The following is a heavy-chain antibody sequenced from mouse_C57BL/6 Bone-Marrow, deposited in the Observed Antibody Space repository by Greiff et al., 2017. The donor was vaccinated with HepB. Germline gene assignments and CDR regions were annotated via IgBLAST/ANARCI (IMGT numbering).Heavy chain of an antibody. CDR2: ISNGGGST. V-gene: IGHV5-12*01. CDR1: GFTFSDYY. Sequence: EVHLVESGGGLVQPGGSLKLSCAASGFTFSDYYMYWVRQTPEKRLEWVAYISNGGGSTYYPDTVKGRFTISRDNAKNTLYLQMSRLKSEDTAMYYCARGEYFDVWGTGTTVTVSS. J-gene: IGHJ1*03. CDR3: ARGEYFDV.